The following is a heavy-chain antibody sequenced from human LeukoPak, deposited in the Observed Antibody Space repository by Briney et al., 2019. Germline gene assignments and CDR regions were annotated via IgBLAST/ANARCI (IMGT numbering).Heavy chain of an antibody. CDR1: GGSFSSYY. CDR3: ARGWGSGTPHY. CDR2: INHSGST. V-gene: IGHV4-34*01. D-gene: IGHD3-10*01. Sequence: SETLSLTCAVYGGSFSSYYWSWIRQPPGKGLEWIGEINHSGSTNYNPSLKSRVTISVDTSKNQFSLKLNSVTAADTAVYYCARGWGSGTPHYWGQGTLVTVSS. J-gene: IGHJ4*02.